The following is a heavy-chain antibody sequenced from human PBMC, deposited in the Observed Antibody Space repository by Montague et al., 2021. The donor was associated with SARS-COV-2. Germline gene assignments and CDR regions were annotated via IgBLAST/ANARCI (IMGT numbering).Heavy chain of an antibody. CDR2: IYYSGST. CDR1: GGSISSSSSY. V-gene: IGHV4-39*01. J-gene: IGHJ5*02. Sequence: SETLSLTCTVSGGSISSSSSYWGWIRQPPGKGLEWIGSIYYSGSTYYXLSLKSRVTISVDTSKNQFSLKLNSVTAADTAVYYCARLVWFGELSSENWFDPWGQGTLVTVSS. D-gene: IGHD3-10*01. CDR3: ARLVWFGELSSENWFDP.